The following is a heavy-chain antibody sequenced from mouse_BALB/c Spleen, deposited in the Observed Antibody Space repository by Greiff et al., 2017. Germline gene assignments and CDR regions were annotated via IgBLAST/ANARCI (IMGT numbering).Heavy chain of an antibody. V-gene: IGHV14-3*02. J-gene: IGHJ3*01. CDR3: ARSTMITPVAY. D-gene: IGHD2-4*01. CDR1: GFNIKDTY. Sequence: EVQLQQSGAELVKPGASVKLSCTASGFNIKDTYMHWVKQRPEQGLEWIGRIDPANGNTKYDPKFQGKATITADTSSNTAYLQLSSLTSEDTAVYYCARSTMITPVAYWGQGTLVTVSA. CDR2: IDPANGNT.